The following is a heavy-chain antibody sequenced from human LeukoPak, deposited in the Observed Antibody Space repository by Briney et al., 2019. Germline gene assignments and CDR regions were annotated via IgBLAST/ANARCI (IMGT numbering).Heavy chain of an antibody. CDR2: ISYDGSNK. Sequence: GGSLRLSCAASGFTFGSYAMHWVRQAPGKGLEWVAVISYDGSNKYYADSVKGRFTISRDNSKNTLYLQMNSLRAEDTAVYYCARDYDSSGYYPVGWGQGTLVTVSS. D-gene: IGHD3-22*01. CDR1: GFTFGSYA. J-gene: IGHJ4*02. V-gene: IGHV3-30*04. CDR3: ARDYDSSGYYPVG.